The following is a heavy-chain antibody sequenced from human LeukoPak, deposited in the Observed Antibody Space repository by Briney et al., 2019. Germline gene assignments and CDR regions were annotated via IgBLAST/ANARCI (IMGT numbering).Heavy chain of an antibody. Sequence: SETLSLTCTVSGGSISSYYWSWIRQPPGKGLEWIGYIYYSGSTNYNPSLKSRVTISVDTSKNQFSLELSSVTAADTAVYYCARGYYGSGSYSFDYWGQGTLVTVSS. CDR1: GGSISSYY. D-gene: IGHD3-10*01. J-gene: IGHJ4*02. CDR3: ARGYYGSGSYSFDY. CDR2: IYYSGST. V-gene: IGHV4-59*01.